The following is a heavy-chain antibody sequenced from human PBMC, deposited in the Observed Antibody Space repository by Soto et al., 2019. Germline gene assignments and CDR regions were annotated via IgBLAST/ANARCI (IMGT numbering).Heavy chain of an antibody. Sequence: SETLSLTCTVSGGSISSYYWSWIRQPPGKGLEWIGYIYYSGSTNYNPSLKSRVTISVDTSKNQFSLKLNSVTAADTAVYYCAREVPSRYFDLWGRGTLVTVSS. CDR2: IYYSGST. CDR1: GGSISSYY. CDR3: AREVPSRYFDL. D-gene: IGHD3-10*01. J-gene: IGHJ2*01. V-gene: IGHV4-59*12.